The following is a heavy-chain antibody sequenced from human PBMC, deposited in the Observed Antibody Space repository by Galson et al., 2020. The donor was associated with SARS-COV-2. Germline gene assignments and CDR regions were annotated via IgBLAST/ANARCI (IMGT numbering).Heavy chain of an antibody. D-gene: IGHD6-19*01. J-gene: IGHJ3*02. CDR1: GFTFDDYG. V-gene: IGHV3-20*04. CDR2: INWNGGST. Sequence: GESLKISCAASGFTFDDYGMSWVRQAPGKGLEWVSGINWNGGSTGYADSVKGRFTISRDNAKNSLYLQMNSLRAEDTALYYCARAISSGWGHDDAFDIWGQGTMVTVSS. CDR3: ARAISSGWGHDDAFDI.